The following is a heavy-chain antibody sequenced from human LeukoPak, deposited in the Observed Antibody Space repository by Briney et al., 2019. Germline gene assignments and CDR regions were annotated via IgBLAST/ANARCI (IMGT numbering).Heavy chain of an antibody. J-gene: IGHJ1*01. V-gene: IGHV1-46*01. CDR1: GYTFTSYY. CDR2: INPSGGST. CDR3: ARELWNYYDSSGSGFQH. Sequence: ASVKVSCKASGYTFTSYYMHWVRQAPGQGLEWMGIINPSGGSTSYAQKFQGRVTMTRDMSTSTVYMELSSLRSEDTAVYYCARELWNYYDSSGSGFQHWGQGTLVTVSS. D-gene: IGHD3-22*01.